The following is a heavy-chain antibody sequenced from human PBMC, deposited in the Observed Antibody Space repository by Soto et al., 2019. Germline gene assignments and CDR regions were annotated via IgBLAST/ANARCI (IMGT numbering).Heavy chain of an antibody. CDR3: ATARYFDWLLFPWFDP. D-gene: IGHD3-9*01. Sequence: VKVSCKVSGYTLTELSMHWVRQAPGKGLEWMGGFDPEDGETIYAQKFQGRVTMTEDTSTDTAYMELSSLRSEDTAVYYCATARYFDWLLFPWFDPWGQGTLVTVSS. CDR1: GYTLTELS. CDR2: FDPEDGET. J-gene: IGHJ5*02. V-gene: IGHV1-24*01.